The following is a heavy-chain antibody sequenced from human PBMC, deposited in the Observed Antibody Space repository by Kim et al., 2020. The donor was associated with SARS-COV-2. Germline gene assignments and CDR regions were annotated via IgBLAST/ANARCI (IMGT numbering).Heavy chain of an antibody. J-gene: IGHJ4*02. CDR1: SDSFSAYY. CDR3: ERSEGRASWHHFDY. D-gene: IGHD3-3*02. V-gene: IGHV4-59*01. CDR2: IFYSGNT. Sequence: SETLSLTCTVSSDSFSAYYWSWIRQFPGKGLEWIGYIFYSGNTNYSPSLKSRVTISWDTSRSQFSLDLTSVTEADTAVYYCERSEGRASWHHFDYWGQG.